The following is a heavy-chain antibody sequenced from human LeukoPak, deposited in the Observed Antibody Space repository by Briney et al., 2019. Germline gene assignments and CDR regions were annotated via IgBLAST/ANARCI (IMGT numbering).Heavy chain of an antibody. V-gene: IGHV3-11*01. CDR3: AKDSGGVTYYDILTGYSAAFDI. J-gene: IGHJ3*02. Sequence: PGGSLRLSCAASGFTFSDYYMSWIRQAPGKGLEWVSYISSSGSTRYYADSVKGRFTISRDNAKNSLYLQMNSLRAEDTALYYCAKDSGGVTYYDILTGYSAAFDIWGQGTMVTVSS. CDR1: GFTFSDYY. CDR2: ISSSGSTR. D-gene: IGHD3-9*01.